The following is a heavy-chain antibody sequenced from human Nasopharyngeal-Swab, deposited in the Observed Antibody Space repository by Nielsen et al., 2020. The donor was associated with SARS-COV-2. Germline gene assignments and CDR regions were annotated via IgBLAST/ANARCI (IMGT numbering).Heavy chain of an antibody. CDR3: ARQRTAMVLDY. J-gene: IGHJ4*02. V-gene: IGHV4-34*01. CDR2: INHSGST. CDR1: GGSFSGYY. Sequence: SETLSLTCAVYGGSFSGYYWSWSRQPPGKGLEWIGEINHSGSTNSNPSPKSRVTISVDTSKNQFSLKLSSVTAADTAVYYCARQRTAMVLDYWGQGTLVTVSS. D-gene: IGHD5-18*01.